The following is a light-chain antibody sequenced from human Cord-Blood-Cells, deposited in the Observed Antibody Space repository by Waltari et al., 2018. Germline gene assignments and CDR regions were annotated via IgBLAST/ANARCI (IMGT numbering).Light chain of an antibody. CDR3: QAWDSSTHV. V-gene: IGLV3-1*01. Sequence: SHELTQPPSVSVSPGQTASITCSGDKLGDKYACWYQQKPGQSPVLVIYQDSKRPSGIPERFSGSNSGNTATLTISGTQAMDEADYYCQAWDSSTHVFGTGTKVTVL. CDR2: QDS. CDR1: KLGDKY. J-gene: IGLJ1*01.